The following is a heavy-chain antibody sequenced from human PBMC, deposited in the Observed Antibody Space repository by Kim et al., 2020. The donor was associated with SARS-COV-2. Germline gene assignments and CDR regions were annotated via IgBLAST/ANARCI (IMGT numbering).Heavy chain of an antibody. Sequence: GGSLRLSCVASGFTFDGYGMHWVRQAPGKGLEWVSGISRNGDSIGYADSVKGRFTISRDNAKNSLYLQMNSLRAEDTALYYCARDETADYYGMDDWGQGTMVTVSS. CDR3: ARDETADYYGMDD. V-gene: IGHV3-9*01. CDR1: GFTFDGYG. J-gene: IGHJ6*02. CDR2: ISRNGDSI. D-gene: IGHD5-18*01.